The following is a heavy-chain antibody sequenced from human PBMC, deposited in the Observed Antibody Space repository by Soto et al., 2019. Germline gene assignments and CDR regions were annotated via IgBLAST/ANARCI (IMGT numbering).Heavy chain of an antibody. V-gene: IGHV3-30*03. J-gene: IGHJ4*02. CDR1: AFTFRSYG. CDR2: LSHDGSNT. Sequence: GGSLSLSCAASAFTFRSYGMHWFRQARCKGLEWAALLSHDGSNTYYGDSVRGRFPISRDNSKNTLYLQMNSLRTEDTPVYYCARGGYSYGPDFDYWGQGTLVTVSS. D-gene: IGHD5-18*01. CDR3: ARGGYSYGPDFDY.